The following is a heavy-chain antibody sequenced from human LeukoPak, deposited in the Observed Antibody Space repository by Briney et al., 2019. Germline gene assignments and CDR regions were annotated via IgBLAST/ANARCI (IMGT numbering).Heavy chain of an antibody. J-gene: IGHJ5*02. CDR2: ISAYNGNT. V-gene: IGHV1-18*01. Sequence: ASVKVSCKASGYTFTSYGISWVRQAPGQGLEWMGWISAYNGNTNYAQKLQGRVTMTTDTSTSTAYMELRSLRSDDTAVYYRARGRRYYYDSSGSDWFDPWGQGTLVTVSS. D-gene: IGHD3-22*01. CDR1: GYTFTSYG. CDR3: ARGRRYYYDSSGSDWFDP.